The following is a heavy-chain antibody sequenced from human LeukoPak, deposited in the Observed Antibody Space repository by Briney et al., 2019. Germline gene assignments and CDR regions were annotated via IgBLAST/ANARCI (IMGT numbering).Heavy chain of an antibody. V-gene: IGHV3-7*03. CDR1: GFTFSSYW. D-gene: IGHD3-16*01. CDR2: INHNVN. Sequence: GGSLRLSCAASGFTFSSYWMNWARQAPGKGLEWVASINHNVNYYVDSVKGRFTISRDNAKNSLYLQMSNLRAEDTAVYFCARGGGLDVWGQGATVTVSS. CDR3: ARGGGLDV. J-gene: IGHJ6*02.